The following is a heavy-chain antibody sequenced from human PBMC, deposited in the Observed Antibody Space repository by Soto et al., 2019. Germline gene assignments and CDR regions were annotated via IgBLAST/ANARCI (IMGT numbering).Heavy chain of an antibody. J-gene: IGHJ4*02. CDR2: ISAYNGNT. V-gene: IGHV1-18*01. CDR1: GYTFTSYG. CDR3: ARSIVATRQPQPYYFDY. Sequence: ASVKVSCKASGYTFTSYGISWVRQAPGQGLEWMGWISAYNGNTNYAQKLQGRVTMTTDASTSTAYMELSRLRSDDTAVYYCARSIVATRQPQPYYFDYWGQGTLVTVSS. D-gene: IGHD5-12*01.